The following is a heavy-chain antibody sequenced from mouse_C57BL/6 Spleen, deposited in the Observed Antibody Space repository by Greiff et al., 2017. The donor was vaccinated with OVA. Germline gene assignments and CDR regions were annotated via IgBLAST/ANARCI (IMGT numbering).Heavy chain of an antibody. D-gene: IGHD2-1*01. J-gene: IGHJ1*03. CDR3: AREDYGNYGSV. Sequence: EVKLVESGGGLVKPGGSLKLSCAASGFTFSSYAMSWVRQTPEKRLEWVATISDGGSYTYYPDNVKGRFTISRDNAKNNLYLQMSHLKSEDTAMYYCAREDYGNYGSVWGTGTTVTVSS. CDR2: ISDGGSYT. V-gene: IGHV5-4*01. CDR1: GFTFSSYA.